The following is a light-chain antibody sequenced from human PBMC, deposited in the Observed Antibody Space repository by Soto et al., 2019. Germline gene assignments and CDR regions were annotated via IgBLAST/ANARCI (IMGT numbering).Light chain of an antibody. Sequence: DIQLTQSPSFLSASVGERVTITCRASQGTSSYLAWYQQKPGKAPKLLIYAASTLQSGVPSRFSGSGSGTEFTLTISSLQPEDFATYYCQQLNTYPTFGPGTKVDIK. CDR3: QQLNTYPT. J-gene: IGKJ3*01. CDR1: QGTSSY. V-gene: IGKV1-9*01. CDR2: AAS.